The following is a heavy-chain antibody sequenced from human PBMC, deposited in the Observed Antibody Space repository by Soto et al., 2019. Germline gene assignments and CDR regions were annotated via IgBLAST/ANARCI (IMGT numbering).Heavy chain of an antibody. Sequence: QVQLVQSGAEVKKPGASVKVSCKASGYTFTSYSIHWVRQAPGQGLEWMGMINPSGGSTNYAQEFQGRVTMTGDTSTTTVYLELSSLRSDDTAVYYCARGILRYHGMDVWGQGTAVTVSS. D-gene: IGHD2-15*01. V-gene: IGHV1-46*01. J-gene: IGHJ6*02. CDR1: GYTFTSYS. CDR3: ARGILRYHGMDV. CDR2: INPSGGST.